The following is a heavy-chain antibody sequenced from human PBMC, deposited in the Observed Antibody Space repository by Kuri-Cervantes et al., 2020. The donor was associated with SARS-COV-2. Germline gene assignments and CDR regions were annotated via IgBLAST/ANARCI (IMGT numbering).Heavy chain of an antibody. J-gene: IGHJ3*02. D-gene: IGHD2-8*01. CDR2: IYHSGST. CDR1: GGSISSGSYY. V-gene: IGHV4-39*07. CDR3: ARVPRFCTNGVCYAFDI. Sequence: SETLSLTCTVSGGSISSGSYYWSWIRQPAGKGLEWIGSIYHSGSTYYNPSLKSRVTISVDTSKNQFSLKLSSVTAADTAVYYCARVPRFCTNGVCYAFDIWGQGTMVTVSS.